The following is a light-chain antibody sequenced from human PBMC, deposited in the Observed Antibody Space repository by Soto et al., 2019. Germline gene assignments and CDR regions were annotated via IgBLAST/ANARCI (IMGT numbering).Light chain of an antibody. CDR3: QQYNNWPPLT. V-gene: IGKV3-15*01. CDR2: DAS. J-gene: IGKJ4*01. CDR1: QSVTGGN. Sequence: IVLTQSPGSRSLSPGESATLSCSPIQSVTGGNLAWYQQTPGQSPRLLSYDASTRATGIPARFSGSGSGTEFTLTISSLQSEDSAVYYCQQYNNWPPLTFGGGTKVDNK.